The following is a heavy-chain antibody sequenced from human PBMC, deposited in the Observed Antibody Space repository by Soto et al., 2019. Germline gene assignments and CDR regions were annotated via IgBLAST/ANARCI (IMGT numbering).Heavy chain of an antibody. V-gene: IGHV4-59*02. CDR1: GGPVTSAY. D-gene: IGHD3-22*01. Sequence: QVQLQESGPGLVKPSETPSLTCTVSGGPVTSAYWHWIRQPPGKGLEWIGHIHYRDSPSYNPSLKSRVTISVDTFNNHFALRLTSVTAADTAVYYCARDVPYDASGIWGQGTLVTVS. CDR3: ARDVPYDASGI. CDR2: IHYRDSP. J-gene: IGHJ4*02.